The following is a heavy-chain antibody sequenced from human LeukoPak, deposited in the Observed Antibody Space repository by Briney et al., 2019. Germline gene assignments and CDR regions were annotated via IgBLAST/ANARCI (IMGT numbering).Heavy chain of an antibody. CDR1: GFTFSSYE. D-gene: IGHD3-22*01. CDR2: IGSSGGSR. CDR3: ARDVDPDYYYDSSGSIPD. J-gene: IGHJ4*02. V-gene: IGHV3-48*03. Sequence: GGSLRLSCIASGFTFSSYEMDWVRRAPGKGLEWVSYIGSSGGSRYYADSVKGRFTTSRDNAKNSLYLQMNSLRAEDTAVYYCARDVDPDYYYDSSGSIPDWGQGTLVTVSS.